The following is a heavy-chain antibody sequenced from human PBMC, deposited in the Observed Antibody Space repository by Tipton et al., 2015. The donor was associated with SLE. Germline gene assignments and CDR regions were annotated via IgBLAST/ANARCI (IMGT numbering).Heavy chain of an antibody. Sequence: LRLSCTVSGGSISSSSYYWGWIRQPPGKGLEWIGSIYYSGSTYYNPSLKSRVTISVDTSKNQFSLKLSSVTAADTAVYYCARVGGIAVAGTDYWGQGTLVTVSS. V-gene: IGHV4-39*01. CDR1: GGSISSSSYY. CDR3: ARVGGIAVAGTDY. D-gene: IGHD6-19*01. CDR2: IYYSGST. J-gene: IGHJ4*02.